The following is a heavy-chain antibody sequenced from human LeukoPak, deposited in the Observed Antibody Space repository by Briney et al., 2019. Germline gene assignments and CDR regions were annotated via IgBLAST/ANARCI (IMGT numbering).Heavy chain of an antibody. Sequence: SETLSLTCTVSGYSISSGYYWGWIRQPLGKGLEWIGSIYHSGSTYYNPSLKSRVAISVDTSKNQFSLKLSSVTAADTAVYYCARDGAEYYYYYYYMDVWGKGTTVTVSS. CDR2: IYHSGST. J-gene: IGHJ6*03. D-gene: IGHD2/OR15-2a*01. V-gene: IGHV4-38-2*02. CDR3: ARDGAEYYYYYYYMDV. CDR1: GYSISSGYY.